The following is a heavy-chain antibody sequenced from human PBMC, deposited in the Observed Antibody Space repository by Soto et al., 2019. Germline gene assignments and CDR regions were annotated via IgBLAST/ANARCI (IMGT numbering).Heavy chain of an antibody. D-gene: IGHD3-10*01. V-gene: IGHV4-39*01. CDR1: GGSISSSSYY. J-gene: IGHJ5*02. Sequence: PSETLSLTCTVSGGSISSSSYYWGWIRQPQGKGLERIGSIYYSGSTYYNPSLKSRVTISVDTSKNQFSLKLSSVTAADTAVYYCARNSGSYNPYCWFDPWGQGTLVTVSS. CDR2: IYYSGST. CDR3: ARNSGSYNPYCWFDP.